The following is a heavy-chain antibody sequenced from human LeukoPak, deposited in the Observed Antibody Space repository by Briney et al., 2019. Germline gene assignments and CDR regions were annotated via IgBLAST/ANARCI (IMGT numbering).Heavy chain of an antibody. CDR1: GGSISSGGYY. V-gene: IGHV4-30-2*01. CDR2: IYHSGST. D-gene: IGHD6-6*01. Sequence: PSETLSLTCTVSGGSISSGGYYWSWIRQPPGKGLEWIGYIYHSGSTYYNPSLKSRVTISVDRSKNQFSLKLSSVTAADTAVYYCARRIAARAFDYWGQGTLVTVSS. CDR3: ARRIAARAFDY. J-gene: IGHJ4*02.